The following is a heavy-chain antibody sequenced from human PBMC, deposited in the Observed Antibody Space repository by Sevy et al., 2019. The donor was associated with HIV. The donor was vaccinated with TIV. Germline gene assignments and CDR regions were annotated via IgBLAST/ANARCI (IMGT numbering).Heavy chain of an antibody. CDR1: GFTFSSYA. V-gene: IGHV3-23*01. J-gene: IGHJ6*03. Sequence: GGSLRLSCAASGFTFSSYAMRWVRQAPGKGLEWVSAISGGSGGTTYYADSVKGRFTISRDNSKNTLYLQMNTLRAEDTAVYYCAKPRESSSYYMDVWGKRTTVTVSS. CDR2: ISGGSGGTT. D-gene: IGHD1-26*01. CDR3: AKPRESSSYYMDV.